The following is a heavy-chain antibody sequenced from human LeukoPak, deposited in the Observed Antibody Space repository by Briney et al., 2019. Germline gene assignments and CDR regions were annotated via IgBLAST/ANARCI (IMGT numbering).Heavy chain of an antibody. CDR1: GGSISSGSYY. D-gene: IGHD6-19*01. CDR3: ARALGSGWKNYYYYYMDV. Sequence: SQTLSLTCTVSGGSISSGSYYWSWIRQPPGKGLEWIGYIYYSGSTNYNPSLKSRVTISVDTSKNQFSLKLSSVTAADTAVYYCARALGSGWKNYYYYYMDVWGKGPRSPSP. V-gene: IGHV4-61*01. CDR2: IYYSGST. J-gene: IGHJ6*03.